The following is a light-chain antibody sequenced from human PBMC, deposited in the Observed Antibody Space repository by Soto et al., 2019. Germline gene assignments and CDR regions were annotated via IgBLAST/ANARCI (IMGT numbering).Light chain of an antibody. CDR1: QSVSSN. CDR2: GAS. V-gene: IGKV3-15*01. Sequence: EIVMTQSPATLSVSPGERATLSCRASQSVSSNLAWYQQKPGQAPRLLIYGASTRATGLPARFSGSGSGTEFTLTISSLQSEDVAVYYCQQYNTWPPYTFGQGTKLEIK. CDR3: QQYNTWPPYT. J-gene: IGKJ2*01.